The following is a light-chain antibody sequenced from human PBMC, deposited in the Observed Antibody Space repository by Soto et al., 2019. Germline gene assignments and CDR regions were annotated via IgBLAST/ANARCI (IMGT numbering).Light chain of an antibody. CDR3: QQTYNMPMT. V-gene: IGKV1-39*01. Sequence: DIQMTQSPSSLSASLGDRVTITCRASQSISRHLNWYQQKPGKAPRLLIYAASSLQSGVPSRFSGSGSGTDFILTITSLQPEDSATYYCQQTYNMPMTFGPGTQVD. CDR2: AAS. CDR1: QSISRH. J-gene: IGKJ3*01.